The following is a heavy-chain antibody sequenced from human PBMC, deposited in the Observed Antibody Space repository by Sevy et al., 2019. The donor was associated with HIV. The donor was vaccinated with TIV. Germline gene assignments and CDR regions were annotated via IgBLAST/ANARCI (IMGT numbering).Heavy chain of an antibody. Sequence: SETLSLTCTVSGGSISSSSYYWGWIRQPPGKGLEWIGSIYYSGSTYYNPSLKSRVTISVDTSKNQFSLKLSSVTATDTAVYYCARHKWIQLWLFDYWGQGTLVTVSS. CDR1: GGSISSSSYY. V-gene: IGHV4-39*01. D-gene: IGHD5-18*01. CDR2: IYYSGST. CDR3: ARHKWIQLWLFDY. J-gene: IGHJ4*02.